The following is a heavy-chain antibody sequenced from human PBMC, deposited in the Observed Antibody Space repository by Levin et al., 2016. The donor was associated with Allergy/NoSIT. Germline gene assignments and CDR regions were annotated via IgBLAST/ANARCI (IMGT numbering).Heavy chain of an antibody. J-gene: IGHJ6*02. CDR3: ASAKEISLGVTGYYYYYGMDV. Sequence: WIRQPPGKGLEWVSYISSSSSTIYYADSVNGRFTISRDNAKNSLYLQMNSLRDEDTAVYYCASAKEISLGVTGYYYYYGMDVWGQGTTVTVSS. V-gene: IGHV3-48*02. CDR2: ISSSSSTI. D-gene: IGHD3-16*01.